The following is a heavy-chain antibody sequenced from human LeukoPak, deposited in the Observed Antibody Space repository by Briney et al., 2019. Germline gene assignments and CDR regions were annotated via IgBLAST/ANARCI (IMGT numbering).Heavy chain of an antibody. D-gene: IGHD5-18*01. CDR1: GLTFSPYA. Sequence: GGSLRLSCAASGLTFSPYAMAWVRQAPGKGLEWVSSISGSGGTTFYADSVKGRFTISRDNAKNPLYLQMNSLRAEDTAVYYCARDYKYSPDYWGQGTLVTVSS. CDR3: ARDYKYSPDY. J-gene: IGHJ4*02. CDR2: ISGSGGTT. V-gene: IGHV3-23*01.